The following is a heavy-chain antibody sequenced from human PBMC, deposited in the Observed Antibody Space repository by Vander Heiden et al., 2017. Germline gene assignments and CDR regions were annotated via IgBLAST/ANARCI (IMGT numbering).Heavy chain of an antibody. CDR1: GGSITSHY. Sequence: QVQLQESGPGLVKPSETLSLTCTVSGGSITSHYWSWIRQPPGKGLEWIGYVYYSGSTNYNPSLKSRVTISVDTSKNQFSLELSSVTAADTAVYYCARDSSYFEYWGQGTLVTVSS. J-gene: IGHJ4*02. CDR2: VYYSGST. V-gene: IGHV4-59*11. CDR3: ARDSSYFEY.